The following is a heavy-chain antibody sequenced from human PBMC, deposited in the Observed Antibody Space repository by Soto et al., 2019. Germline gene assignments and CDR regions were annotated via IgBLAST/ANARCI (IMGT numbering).Heavy chain of an antibody. CDR2: ISPHNGKT. J-gene: IGHJ4*02. D-gene: IGHD3-10*01. Sequence: QVQLVQSGGEVQKPGASVKVSCKTSGYTFVTYYISWLRQAPGQGIEWMGWISPHNGKTNYRQSPEGRVTMTADTSTGTANLELRSLRSSDSVVYFCARDSSIYFDSGGQGTLVTVSS. CDR1: GYTFVTYY. V-gene: IGHV1-18*01. CDR3: ARDSSIYFDS.